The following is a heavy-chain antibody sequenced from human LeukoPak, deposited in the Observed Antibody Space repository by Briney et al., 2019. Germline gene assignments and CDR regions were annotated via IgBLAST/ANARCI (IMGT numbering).Heavy chain of an antibody. CDR3: ARANWGSAGDY. CDR2: INPNSGGT. D-gene: IGHD7-27*01. J-gene: IGHJ4*02. Sequence: GASVKVSCKASGGTFSRYAISWVRQAPGQGLEWMGWINPNSGGTNYAQKFQGWVTMTRDTSISTAYMELSRLRSDDTAVYYCARANWGSAGDYWGQGTLVTVSS. CDR1: GGTFSRYA. V-gene: IGHV1-2*04.